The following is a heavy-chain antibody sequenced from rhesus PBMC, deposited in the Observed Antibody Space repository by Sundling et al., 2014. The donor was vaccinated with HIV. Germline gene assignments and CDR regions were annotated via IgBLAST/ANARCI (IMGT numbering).Heavy chain of an antibody. CDR3: TRDQNVSWNYIVSGLDS. CDR2: ITYSGST. Sequence: QVQLQESGPGLVKPSETLSLTCAVSDDSISSGYYYWNWIRQPPGKGLEWIGYITYSGSTRYNPSLKSRVTISRDTSKNRFSLKLSSVTAADTAVYYCTRDQNVSWNYIVSGLDSWGQGVVVTVSS. D-gene: IGHD1-1*01. V-gene: IGHV4-122*02. J-gene: IGHJ6*01. CDR1: DDSISSGYYY.